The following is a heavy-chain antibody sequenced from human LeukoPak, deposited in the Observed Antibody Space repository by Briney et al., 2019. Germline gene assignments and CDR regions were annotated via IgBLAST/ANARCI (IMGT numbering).Heavy chain of an antibody. Sequence: SETLSLTCTVSGGSISSYYWSWIRQPPGKGLEWIGYISYSGSTNFNPSPKSRVTISVDTSKNQFSLKLSSVTAADTAVYYCAREGTAGTNLNWFDPWGQGTLVPVSS. CDR2: ISYSGST. CDR1: GGSISSYY. CDR3: AREGTAGTNLNWFDP. D-gene: IGHD1-1*01. V-gene: IGHV4-59*01. J-gene: IGHJ5*02.